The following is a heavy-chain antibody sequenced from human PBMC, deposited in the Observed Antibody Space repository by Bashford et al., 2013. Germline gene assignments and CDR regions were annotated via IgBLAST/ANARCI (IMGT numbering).Heavy chain of an antibody. CDR3: AMGAYCSSTSCRNYFYGMDV. D-gene: IGHD2-2*01. CDR1: GFIFSGYV. V-gene: IGHV3-64D*08. Sequence: GGSLRLSCSASGFIFSGYVMYWVRQAPGKGLEYVSTITSHGDNTYYADSVKDRFTISRDNSKNTLYLQMSSLRAEDTAVYYCAMGAYCSSTSCRNYFYGMDVWGQGTTVTVSS. J-gene: IGHJ6*02. CDR2: ITSHGDNT.